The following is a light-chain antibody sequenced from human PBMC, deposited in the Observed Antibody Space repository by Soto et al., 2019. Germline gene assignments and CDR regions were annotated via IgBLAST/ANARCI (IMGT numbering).Light chain of an antibody. V-gene: IGLV2-23*02. CDR1: SSDVGNYNI. CDR2: EVT. CDR3: CSYARSSAYV. Sequence: QSALTQPPSVSGSPGQSITISCTGTSSDVGNYNIVSWYQHHPGKAPKLMIYEVTNRPSGVSDRFSGSKSGKTASLTISGLQTDDEADYYCCSYARSSAYVFGTGTKLTVL. J-gene: IGLJ1*01.